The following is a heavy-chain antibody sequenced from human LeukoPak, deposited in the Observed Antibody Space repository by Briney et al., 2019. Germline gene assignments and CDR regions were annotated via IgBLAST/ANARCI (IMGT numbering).Heavy chain of an antibody. D-gene: IGHD6-13*01. V-gene: IGHV3-23*01. CDR3: AKGAAAGKVDWFDP. J-gene: IGHJ5*02. CDR1: GFTFSAFA. CDR2: ITGGANSV. Sequence: GGSLRLSCAASGFTFSAFAMTWVRQAPGKAPERVSSITGGANSVFYADSVKGRFTFSRDNSKNTLYLQMNSLRAEDTAVYYCAKGAAAGKVDWFDPWGQGTLVTVSS.